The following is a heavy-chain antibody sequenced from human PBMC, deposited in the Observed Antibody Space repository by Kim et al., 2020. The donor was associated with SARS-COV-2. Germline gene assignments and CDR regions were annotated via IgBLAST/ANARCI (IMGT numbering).Heavy chain of an antibody. CDR3: ARGSGWPSLTADYFRL. J-gene: IGHJ1*01. CDR1: GYKFSSYL. CDR2: IYPGDSDT. D-gene: IGHD6-25*01. V-gene: IGHV5-51*01. Sequence: GESLKISCEGSGYKFSSYLIGWVRQMPGKGLEWMGVIYPGDSDTRYSPSFRGQVTISAANSISTAYLQWGSLKASDAAIYYCARGSGWPSLTADYFRLWG.